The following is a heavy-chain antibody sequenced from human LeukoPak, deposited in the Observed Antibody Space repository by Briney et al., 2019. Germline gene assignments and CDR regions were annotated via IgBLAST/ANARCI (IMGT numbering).Heavy chain of an antibody. J-gene: IGHJ4*02. CDR3: AKAPPYYYDSSGPGDY. Sequence: GGSLRLSCAAFGFTFSSYGMHWVRQAPGKGLEWVAVISYDGSNKYYADSVKGRFTISRDNSKNTLYLQMNSLRAEDTAVYYCAKAPPYYYDSSGPGDYWGQGTLVTVSS. CDR2: ISYDGSNK. D-gene: IGHD3-22*01. CDR1: GFTFSSYG. V-gene: IGHV3-30*18.